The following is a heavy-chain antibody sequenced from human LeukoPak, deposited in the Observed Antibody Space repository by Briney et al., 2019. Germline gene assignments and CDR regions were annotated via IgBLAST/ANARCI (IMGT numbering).Heavy chain of an antibody. D-gene: IGHD3-3*01. CDR3: ARPHPRTVFGVFSYYYGMDV. J-gene: IGHJ6*02. CDR2: ISSSSTYI. V-gene: IGHV3-21*01. Sequence: GGSLRLSCAASGFTFTSYSMNWVRKAPGKGLEWVSSISSSSTYIYYADSVKGRFIISRDNAKNSLYLQMNSLRAEDTAVYYCARPHPRTVFGVFSYYYGMDVWGQGTTVTVSS. CDR1: GFTFTSYS.